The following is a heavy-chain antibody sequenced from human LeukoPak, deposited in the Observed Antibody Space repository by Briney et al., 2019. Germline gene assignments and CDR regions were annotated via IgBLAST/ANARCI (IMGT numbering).Heavy chain of an antibody. J-gene: IGHJ6*03. V-gene: IGHV4-4*02. D-gene: IGHD3-16*02. Sequence: SGTLSLTCAVSGGSISSSNWWSWVRQPPGKGLEWIGEIYHSGSTNYNPSLKSRVTISVDTSKNQFSLKLSSVTAADTAVYYCARDYIWGSYRYMDVWGKGTTVTVSS. CDR1: GGSISSSNW. CDR2: IYHSGST. CDR3: ARDYIWGSYRYMDV.